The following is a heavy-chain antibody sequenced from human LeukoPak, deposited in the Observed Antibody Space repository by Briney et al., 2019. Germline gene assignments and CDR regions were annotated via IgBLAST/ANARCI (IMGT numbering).Heavy chain of an antibody. CDR3: ATDRVGEPTPPSTYYYYGMDV. V-gene: IGHV3-23*01. CDR1: GFTFSSYA. Sequence: GGSLRLSCAASGFTFSSYAMSWVRQAPGKGLEWVSAISGSGGSTYYADSVKGRFTISRDNSKNTLYLQMNILRAEDTAVYYCATDRVGEPTPPSTYYYYGMDVWGQGTTVTVSS. D-gene: IGHD3-10*01. J-gene: IGHJ6*02. CDR2: ISGSGGST.